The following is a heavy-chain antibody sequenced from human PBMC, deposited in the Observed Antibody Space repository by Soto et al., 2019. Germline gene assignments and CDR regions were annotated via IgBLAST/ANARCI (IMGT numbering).Heavy chain of an antibody. CDR1: GGFISSYY. J-gene: IGHJ4*02. CDR3: ARSDGRY. Sequence: PSETLSLTCTVSGGFISSYYWSWIRQPPGKGLEWIGYIYYSGSTNYNPSLKSRVTISVDTSKNQFSLKLSSVTAADTAVYYCARSDGRYWGQGSLVTVSS. CDR2: IYYSGST. V-gene: IGHV4-59*01.